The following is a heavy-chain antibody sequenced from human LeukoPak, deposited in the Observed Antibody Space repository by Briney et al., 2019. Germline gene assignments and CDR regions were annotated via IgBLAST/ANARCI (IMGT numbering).Heavy chain of an antibody. Sequence: SETLSLTCTVSGGSISSYYWSWIRQPPGQGLEWIGYIYYSGSTNYNPSLKSRVTISVDTSKNQFSLKLSSVTAADTAVYYCAREDHLGYCSGGSCLGAFDIWGQGTMVTVSS. V-gene: IGHV4-59*01. CDR3: AREDHLGYCSGGSCLGAFDI. CDR1: GGSISSYY. J-gene: IGHJ3*02. CDR2: IYYSGST. D-gene: IGHD2-15*01.